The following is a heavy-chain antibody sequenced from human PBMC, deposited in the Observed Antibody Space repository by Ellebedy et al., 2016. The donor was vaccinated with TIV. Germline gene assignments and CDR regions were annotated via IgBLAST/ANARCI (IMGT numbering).Heavy chain of an antibody. CDR3: ESETFNEVDLKVCGVFDS. Sequence: GGSLRLSCAASLFTVSSNYMSWVRQAQGKGLEWVSVIHPGGTTYYADSVKGRFTNSRDTSKNTLYLQMNSLRAEDTGMYYCESETFNEVDLKVCGVFDSWGQGTMVTVSS. J-gene: IGHJ3*01. D-gene: IGHD2-21*01. V-gene: IGHV3-66*01. CDR2: IHPGGTT. CDR1: LFTVSSNY.